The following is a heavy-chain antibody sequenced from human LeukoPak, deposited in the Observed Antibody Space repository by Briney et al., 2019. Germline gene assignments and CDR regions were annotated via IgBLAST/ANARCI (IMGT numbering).Heavy chain of an antibody. Sequence: GASVKVPCKASGYTFTSYDINWVRQATGQGLEWMGWMNPNSGNTGYTQKFQARVTMTRNTSISTAYMELSSLKSEDTAVYYCARGQRLSGNYFLGGQWGQGTLVTVSS. J-gene: IGHJ4*02. CDR3: ARGQRLSGNYFLGGQ. D-gene: IGHD1-26*01. CDR2: MNPNSGNT. CDR1: GYTFTSYD. V-gene: IGHV1-8*01.